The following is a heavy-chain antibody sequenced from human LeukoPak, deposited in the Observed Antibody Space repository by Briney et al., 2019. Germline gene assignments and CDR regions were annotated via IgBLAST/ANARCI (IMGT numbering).Heavy chain of an antibody. J-gene: IGHJ4*02. D-gene: IGHD3-22*01. Sequence: SETLSLTCTVSGDSISTSSYYWAWIRQPPGKGLEWLGSIYYSGSTYYNPSLKSRVTISVDTSKNQFSLNLYSVTAADTAVFYCARSYYYDYRQIDYWGQGTLVTVSS. CDR2: IYYSGST. CDR3: ARSYYYDYRQIDY. CDR1: GDSISTSSYY. V-gene: IGHV4-39*01.